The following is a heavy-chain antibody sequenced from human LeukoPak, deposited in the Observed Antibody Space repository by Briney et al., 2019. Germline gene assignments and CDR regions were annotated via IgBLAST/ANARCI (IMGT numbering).Heavy chain of an antibody. D-gene: IGHD6-13*01. J-gene: IGHJ4*02. Sequence: ASVKVSCKASGYIFTSYGISWVRQAPGQGLAWMGWISAYNGNTNHAQNFQGRVTVTTETSTSTAYMELRSLRSDDTAVYYCASCIGAAGNGFDYWGQGTLATVSS. V-gene: IGHV1-18*01. CDR2: ISAYNGNT. CDR3: ASCIGAAGNGFDY. CDR1: GYIFTSYG.